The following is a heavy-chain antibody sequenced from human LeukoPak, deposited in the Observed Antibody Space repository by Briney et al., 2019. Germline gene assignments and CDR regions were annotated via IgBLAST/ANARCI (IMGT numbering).Heavy chain of an antibody. CDR1: GGSISSSSYY. J-gene: IGHJ2*01. D-gene: IGHD4-23*01. CDR2: IYYSGST. Sequence: NPSKTLSLTCTVSGGSISSSSYYWGWIRQPPGKGLEWIGSIYYSGSTYYNPSLKSRVTISVDTSKNQFSLKLSSVTAADTAVYYCARPTTVVTHNWYFDLWGRGTLVTVSS. V-gene: IGHV4-39*01. CDR3: ARPTTVVTHNWYFDL.